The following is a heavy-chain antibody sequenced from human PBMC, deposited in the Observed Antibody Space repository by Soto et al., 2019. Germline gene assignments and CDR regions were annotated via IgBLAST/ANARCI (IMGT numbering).Heavy chain of an antibody. CDR1: GGTFSSYA. V-gene: IGHV1-69*01. CDR3: ARAGAEGAEHYLMGAEHYVMDV. CDR2: IIPIFGTA. Sequence: QVQLVQSGAEVKKPGSSVKVSCKASGGTFSSYAISWVRQAPGQGLEWMGGIIPIFGTANYAQKFQGRVTITADESTSTAYMELSSLRSEDTAVYYCARAGAEGAEHYLMGAEHYVMDVWGQGTTVTVSS. J-gene: IGHJ6*02. D-gene: IGHD3-10*01.